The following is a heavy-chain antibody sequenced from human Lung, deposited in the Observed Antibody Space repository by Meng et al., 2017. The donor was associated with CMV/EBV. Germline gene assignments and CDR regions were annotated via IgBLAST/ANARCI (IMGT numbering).Heavy chain of an antibody. V-gene: IGHV1-69*01. CDR1: GGSFSSYP. D-gene: IGHD1-26*01. CDR2: IIPMFGTV. J-gene: IGHJ4*02. Sequence: KASGGSFSSYPCGWVRQAPGKGLEWLGEIIPMFGTVNSAQRFQGRVTITADESTTTAYMDLSSLRSGDTALYFCARGSAVGAMGCDYWGQGTLVTVSS. CDR3: ARGSAVGAMGCDY.